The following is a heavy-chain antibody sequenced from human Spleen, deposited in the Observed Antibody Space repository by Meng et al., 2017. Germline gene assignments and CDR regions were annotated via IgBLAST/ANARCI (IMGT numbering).Heavy chain of an antibody. D-gene: IGHD1/OR15-1a*01. CDR2: IGHSGFT. J-gene: IGHJ5*02. Sequence: QPQVQESGPGPVKPSETLALTCSVSGDPISSSDSYWGWIRQSPGKGLEWIGSIGHSGFTYYTPSLESRVTVSVDTSRSQFSLELTSVTAADTAVYYCVRSRAWVRTGFDPWGQGTLVTVSS. CDR3: VRSRAWVRTGFDP. CDR1: GDPISSSDSY. V-gene: IGHV4-39*01.